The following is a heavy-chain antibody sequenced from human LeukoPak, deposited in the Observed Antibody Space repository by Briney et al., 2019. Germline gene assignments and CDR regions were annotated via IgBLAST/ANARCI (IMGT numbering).Heavy chain of an antibody. D-gene: IGHD6-19*01. V-gene: IGHV3-7*01. CDR1: GFTFSSYW. J-gene: IGHJ6*03. CDR3: ARDLWYSSGWYHYYYYYMDV. CDR2: IKQDGSEK. Sequence: GGSLSLSCAASGFTFSSYWMSWVRQAPGKGLEWVANIKQDGSEKYYVDSVKGRFTISRDNAKNSLYLQMNSLRAEDTAVYYCARDLWYSSGWYHYYYYYMDVWGTGTTLTVSS.